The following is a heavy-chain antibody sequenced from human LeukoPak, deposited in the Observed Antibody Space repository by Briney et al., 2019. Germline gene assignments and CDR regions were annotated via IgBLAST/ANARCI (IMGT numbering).Heavy chain of an antibody. V-gene: IGHV2-5*01. CDR2: IYWNDDK. Sequence: SGPTLVNPTPPLTLTFTFSGFSFGRRGGGEGWIRRPPVKAVEWLTLIYWNDDKRYSPSLRSRLTITKDTSKNQVVLRMTNMDPVDTATYYCARPYYYSSGYFDYWGQGTLVTVSS. D-gene: IGHD3-10*01. CDR3: ARPYYYSSGYFDY. CDR1: GFSFGRRGGG. J-gene: IGHJ4*02.